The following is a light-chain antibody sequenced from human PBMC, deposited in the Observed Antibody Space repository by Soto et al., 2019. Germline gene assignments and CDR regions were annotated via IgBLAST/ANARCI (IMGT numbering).Light chain of an antibody. CDR3: HQYGSSPWT. V-gene: IGKV3-20*01. Sequence: EIVLTQSPGTLSLSPRERATLSCRASQSVTRSSLAWYQQKPGQAPRLLIYDASSRATGIPDRFSGSGSGTHFTLDVRRLEPEDFAMYYCHQYGSSPWTFGQGTKVEIK. CDR1: QSVTRSS. J-gene: IGKJ1*01. CDR2: DAS.